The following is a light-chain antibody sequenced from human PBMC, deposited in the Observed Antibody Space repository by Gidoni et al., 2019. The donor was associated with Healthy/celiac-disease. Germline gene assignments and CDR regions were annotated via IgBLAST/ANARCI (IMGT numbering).Light chain of an antibody. CDR3: QQYNSYRT. CDR1: QSISSW. J-gene: IGKJ1*01. V-gene: IGKV1-5*01. CDR2: DSS. Sequence: DIQMTQSPSTLSASVGDRVTVTCRASQSISSWLAWYQPKLGIAPKLLIYDSSSLESGVPSSFSGSGSVTEFPLTISSLQPDDFATYYCQQYNSYRTFGQGTKVEIK.